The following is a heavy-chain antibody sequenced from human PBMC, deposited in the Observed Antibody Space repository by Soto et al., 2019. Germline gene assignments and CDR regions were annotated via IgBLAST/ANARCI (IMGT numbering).Heavy chain of an antibody. CDR3: ARDYRLKEHKPYGIDV. CDR1: GFTFSSYA. Sequence: GGSLRLSCAASGFTFSSYAMHWVRQAPGKGLEWVAVISYDGSNKYYADSVKGRFTISRDNSKNTLYLQMNSLRAEDTAVYYCARDYRLKEHKPYGIDVGGQGTTLTVYS. V-gene: IGHV3-30-3*01. CDR2: ISYDGSNK. D-gene: IGHD2-21*01. J-gene: IGHJ6*02.